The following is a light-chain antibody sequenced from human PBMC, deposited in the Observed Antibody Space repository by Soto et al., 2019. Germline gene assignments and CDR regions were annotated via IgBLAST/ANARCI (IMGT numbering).Light chain of an antibody. CDR1: QGIRAW. Sequence: DIQMTPSPSSVSASVGDRVTITCRASQGIRAWLAWYQQKPGKAPKLLIYAASILQSGVPSRFSGSGFGTDFTLTISSLQPEDFATYYCQHANSFPITFGPGTRLEIK. V-gene: IGKV1D-12*01. CDR2: AAS. J-gene: IGKJ5*01. CDR3: QHANSFPIT.